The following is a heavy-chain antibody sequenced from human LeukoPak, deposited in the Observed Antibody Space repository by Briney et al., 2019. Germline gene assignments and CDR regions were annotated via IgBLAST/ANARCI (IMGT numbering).Heavy chain of an antibody. V-gene: IGHV1-2*02. CDR2: INPNSGGT. Sequence: ASVKVFCKASGYTFTGYYMHWVRQAPGQGLVWMGWINPNSGGTNYAQKFQGRVTMTRDTSISTAYMELSRLRSDDTAVYYCARPGIAVAGTEDWGQGTLVTVSS. D-gene: IGHD6-19*01. CDR1: GYTFTGYY. J-gene: IGHJ4*02. CDR3: ARPGIAVAGTED.